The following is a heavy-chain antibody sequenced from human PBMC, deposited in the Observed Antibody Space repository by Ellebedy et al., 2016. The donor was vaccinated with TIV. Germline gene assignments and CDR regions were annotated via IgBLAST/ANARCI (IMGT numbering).Heavy chain of an antibody. CDR2: IKTKSDGGTT. V-gene: IGHV3-15*01. J-gene: IGHJ4*02. CDR3: TTRRGYTYGPWGVFDY. CDR1: GFIFSNAW. D-gene: IGHD5-18*01. Sequence: GESLKISCAASGFIFSNAWMSWVRQAPGKGLEWVGRIKTKSDGGTTDHAAPVKGRFTISRDDSKNTLYLQMNSLKTEDTAVYFCTTRRGYTYGPWGVFDYWGQGTLVTVSS.